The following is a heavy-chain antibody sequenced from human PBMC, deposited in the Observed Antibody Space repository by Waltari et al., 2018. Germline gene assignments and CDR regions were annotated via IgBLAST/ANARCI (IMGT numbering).Heavy chain of an antibody. D-gene: IGHD3-22*01. CDR1: GFTFSDYS. J-gene: IGHJ3*02. CDR3: ARSLVYDTSGDEAFDI. Sequence: EVQLVESGGGLVKPGGSLRLSCAASGFTFSDYSMNWVRLAPGKGLELVSLISSSSSYKYYADSVKGRFTISRDNAKNSLYLQMNSLRAEDTAVYYCARSLVYDTSGDEAFDIWGQGTMVTVSS. V-gene: IGHV3-21*02. CDR2: ISSSSSYK.